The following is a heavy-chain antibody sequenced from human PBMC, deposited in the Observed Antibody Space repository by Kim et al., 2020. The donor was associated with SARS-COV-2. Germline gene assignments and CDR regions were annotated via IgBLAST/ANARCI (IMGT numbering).Heavy chain of an antibody. Sequence: SVKVSCKASGGTFSSYAISWVRQAPGQGLEWMGGIIPIFGTANYAQKFQGRVTITADESTSTAYMELSSLRSEDTAVYYCARDRHYYDSSGYYDAFDIWGQGTMVTVSS. CDR1: GGTFSSYA. CDR2: IIPIFGTA. J-gene: IGHJ3*02. CDR3: ARDRHYYDSSGYYDAFDI. V-gene: IGHV1-69*13. D-gene: IGHD3-22*01.